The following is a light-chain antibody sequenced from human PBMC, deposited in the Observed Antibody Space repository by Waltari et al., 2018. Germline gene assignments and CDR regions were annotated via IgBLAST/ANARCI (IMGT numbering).Light chain of an antibody. Sequence: DIQMTQSPSSVSASVGDRVTITCRASQGISSWLAWYQQKPGKAPKLLIYAASSLQSGVPSRFSGSGSGTDFTLTISSLQPEDVAVYYCQQYYGTPQFTFGPVTRVDIK. CDR1: QGISSW. J-gene: IGKJ3*01. CDR2: AAS. CDR3: QQYYGTPQFT. V-gene: IGKV1D-12*01.